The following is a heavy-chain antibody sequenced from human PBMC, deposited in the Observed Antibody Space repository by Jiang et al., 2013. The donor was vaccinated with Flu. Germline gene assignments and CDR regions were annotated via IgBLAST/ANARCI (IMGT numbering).Heavy chain of an antibody. D-gene: IGHD5-24*01. V-gene: IGHV5-51*01. CDR2: IYPGDSDT. Sequence: KGLEWMGIIYPGDSDTRYSPSFQGQVTISADKSISTAYLQWSSLKASDTAMYYCARPVEMATIMAFDIWGQGTMVTVSS. CDR3: ARPVEMATIMAFDI. J-gene: IGHJ3*02.